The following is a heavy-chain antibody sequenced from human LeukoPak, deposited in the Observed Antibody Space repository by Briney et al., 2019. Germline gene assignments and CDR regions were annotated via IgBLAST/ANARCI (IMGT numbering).Heavy chain of an antibody. J-gene: IGHJ4*02. Sequence: SETLSLTCTVSGGSISSGGYYWSWIRQHPGNGLEWIGYIYYSGSTYYNPSLKSRVTISVDTSKNQFSLKLSSVTAADTAVYYCARDVRGYYFDYWGQGTLVTVSS. CDR1: GGSISSGGYY. V-gene: IGHV4-31*03. CDR3: ARDVRGYYFDY. CDR2: IYYSGST. D-gene: IGHD3-16*01.